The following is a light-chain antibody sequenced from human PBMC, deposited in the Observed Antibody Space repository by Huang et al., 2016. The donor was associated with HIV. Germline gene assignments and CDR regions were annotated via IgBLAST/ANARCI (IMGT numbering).Light chain of an antibody. Sequence: DIQMTQSPSSLSAAVGDSVTINCQASQEFKNYVNWYRQKPGEPPDLLIYDASNLEPGVPSVFSGSGSGTDFTFTISNLQPEHFVTYYCQQYGNLPYTFGQGTKL. CDR3: QQYGNLPYT. CDR1: QEFKNY. V-gene: IGKV1-33*01. J-gene: IGKJ2*01. CDR2: DAS.